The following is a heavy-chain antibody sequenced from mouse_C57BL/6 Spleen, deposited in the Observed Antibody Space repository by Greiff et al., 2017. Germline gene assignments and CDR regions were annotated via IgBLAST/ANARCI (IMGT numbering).Heavy chain of an antibody. V-gene: IGHV1-82*01. CDR2: IYPGDGDT. Sequence: VQLVESGPELVKPGASVKISCKASGYAFSSSWMNWVKQRPGKGLEWIGRIYPGDGDTNYNGKFKGKATLTADKSSSTAYMQLSSLTSEDSAVYFCAREDWEYYFDYWGQGTTLTVSS. CDR3: AREDWEYYFDY. J-gene: IGHJ2*01. D-gene: IGHD4-1*01. CDR1: GYAFSSSW.